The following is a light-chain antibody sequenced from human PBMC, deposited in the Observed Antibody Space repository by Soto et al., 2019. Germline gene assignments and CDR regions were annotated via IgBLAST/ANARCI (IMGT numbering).Light chain of an antibody. V-gene: IGLV1-40*01. CDR3: QSYDRSLSYV. J-gene: IGLJ1*01. CDR1: SSNIGAGYD. CDR2: GNI. Sequence: QAVVTQPPSVSGAPGQRVTISCTGTSSNIGAGYDVHWYQQLPGTAPKLLIYGNINRPSGVPDRFSGSKSGTSASLAITGLQAEDEADYYCQSYDRSLSYVFGTGTKVTVL.